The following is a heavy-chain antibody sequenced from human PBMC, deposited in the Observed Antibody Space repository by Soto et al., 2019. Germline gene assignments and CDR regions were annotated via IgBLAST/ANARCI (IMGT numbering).Heavy chain of an antibody. CDR1: GFSVTNNY. Sequence: EVQLVETGGGLIQPGGSLRLSCSVSGFSVTNNYISWVRQAPGKGLEWVSLLSSSGTTYYADSVRGRFTVSRDDSKNTLHLQTDSLAPEDTAVYYCARDWSKFSYNYHCLYAMDAWCQGSTVSVSS. CDR3: ARDWSKFSYNYHCLYAMDA. J-gene: IGHJ6*02. CDR2: LSSSGTT. D-gene: IGHD3-16*01. V-gene: IGHV3-53*02.